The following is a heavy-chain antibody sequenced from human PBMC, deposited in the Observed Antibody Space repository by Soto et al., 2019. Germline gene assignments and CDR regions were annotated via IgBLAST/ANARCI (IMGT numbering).Heavy chain of an antibody. CDR1: GGTFSSYT. CDR2: IIPDFGTT. Sequence: QVQLVQSGAEVKRPGSSLRVSCKASGGTFSSYTVSWLRQRPGQGLEWMGGIIPDFGTTNYAQRFQSRVSITSDEYKNTSFMELTTLTSDDTAVYYCARSHSTTPVAVAGPDFSFGLWGRGTLVTVSS. D-gene: IGHD6-19*01. V-gene: IGHV1-69*01. CDR3: ARSHSTTPVAVAGPDFSFGL. J-gene: IGHJ1*01.